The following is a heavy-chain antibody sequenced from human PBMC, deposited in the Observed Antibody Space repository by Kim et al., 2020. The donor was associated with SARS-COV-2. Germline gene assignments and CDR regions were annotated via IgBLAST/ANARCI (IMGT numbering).Heavy chain of an antibody. V-gene: IGHV7-4-1*02. D-gene: IGHD3-16*02. CDR3: ARVIWGSYRYTDY. Sequence: YAQGFTGRLVFSLDTSVSTAYLQINSLKAEDTALYYCARVIWGSYRYTDYWGQGTLVTVSS. J-gene: IGHJ4*02.